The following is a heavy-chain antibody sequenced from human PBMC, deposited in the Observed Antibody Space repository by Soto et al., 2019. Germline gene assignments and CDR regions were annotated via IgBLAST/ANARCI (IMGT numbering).Heavy chain of an antibody. D-gene: IGHD3-10*01. V-gene: IGHV3-30*18. CDR3: AKSYYYGSGSYYKGGSCMDV. Sequence: QVQLVESGGGVVQPGRSLRLSCAASGFTFSSYGMHWVRQAPGKGLEWVAVISYDGSNKYYADSVKGRFTISRDNSKNTLYLQMNSLRAEDTVVYYCAKSYYYGSGSYYKGGSCMDVWGQGTTVTVSS. J-gene: IGHJ6*02. CDR2: ISYDGSNK. CDR1: GFTFSSYG.